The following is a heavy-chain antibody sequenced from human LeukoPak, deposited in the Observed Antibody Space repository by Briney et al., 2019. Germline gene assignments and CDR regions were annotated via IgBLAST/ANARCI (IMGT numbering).Heavy chain of an antibody. CDR2: IYPGDSDT. CDR3: ARPLVGTGYSSSWYFDS. D-gene: IGHD6-13*01. CDR1: GYSFTSYW. V-gene: IGHV5-51*01. Sequence: GESLKISCKGSGYSFTSYWIVWVRQMPGKGLEWVGIIYPGDSDTRYSPSFQGQVTISADTSITTAYLQWSSLKASDTAMYYCARPLVGTGYSSSWYFDSWGQGTLVTVSS. J-gene: IGHJ4*02.